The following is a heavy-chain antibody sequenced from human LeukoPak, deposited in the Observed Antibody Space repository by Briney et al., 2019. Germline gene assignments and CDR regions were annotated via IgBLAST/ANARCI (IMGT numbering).Heavy chain of an antibody. CDR1: GFTFSSYS. D-gene: IGHD4-23*01. Sequence: TGGSLRLSCAASGFTFSSYSMNWVRQAPGKGLEWVSYISSGSTTIYYADSVKGRFTISRDNAKNSLSLQMDSLRGEDTAVYYCARESSPGGFYYNFGMDVWGQGTTVTVSS. CDR2: ISSGSTTI. V-gene: IGHV3-48*04. J-gene: IGHJ6*02. CDR3: ARESSPGGFYYNFGMDV.